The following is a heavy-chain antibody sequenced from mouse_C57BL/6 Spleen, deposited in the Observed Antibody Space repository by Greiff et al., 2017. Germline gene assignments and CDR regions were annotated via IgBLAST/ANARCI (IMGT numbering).Heavy chain of an antibody. V-gene: IGHV5-6*01. CDR3: ARREGDFDV. J-gene: IGHJ1*03. Sequence: EVQVVESGGDLVKPGGSLKLSCAASGFTFSSYGMSWVRQTPDKRLEWVATISSGGSYTYYPDSVKGRFTIARDNAKNTLYLQMSSLKSEDTAMXYCARREGDFDVWGTGTTVTVSS. CDR2: ISSGGSYT. CDR1: GFTFSSYG.